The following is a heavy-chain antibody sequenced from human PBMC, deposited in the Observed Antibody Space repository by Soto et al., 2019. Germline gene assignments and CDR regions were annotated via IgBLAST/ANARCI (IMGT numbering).Heavy chain of an antibody. D-gene: IGHD3-10*01. V-gene: IGHV1-69*01. CDR3: ARDRRLYYGSGSYVAYYGMDV. Sequence: QVQLVQSGAEVKKPGSSVKVSCKASGGTFSSYAISWVRQAPGQGLEWMGGIIPIFGTANYAQKFQGRVTITADESTSTAYMELSSLGSEDTAVYYCARDRRLYYGSGSYVAYYGMDVWGQGTTVTVSS. CDR2: IIPIFGTA. J-gene: IGHJ6*02. CDR1: GGTFSSYA.